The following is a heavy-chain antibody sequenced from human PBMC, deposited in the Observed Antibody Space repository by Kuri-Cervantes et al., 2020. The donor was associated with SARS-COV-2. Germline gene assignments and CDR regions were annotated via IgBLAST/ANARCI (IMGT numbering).Heavy chain of an antibody. Sequence: GESLKISCVGSGFTFNDDWMSWVRQAPGKGLEWVAIMRGDGGEQYYADSVRGRFSISRDNSKNSLYLQMNSLRAEDTAVYYCATLGYCSSTSCYKRFDYWGQGTLVTVSS. CDR2: MRGDGGEQ. D-gene: IGHD2-2*02. J-gene: IGHJ4*02. CDR3: ATLGYCSSTSCYKRFDY. V-gene: IGHV3-7*01. CDR1: GFTFNDDW.